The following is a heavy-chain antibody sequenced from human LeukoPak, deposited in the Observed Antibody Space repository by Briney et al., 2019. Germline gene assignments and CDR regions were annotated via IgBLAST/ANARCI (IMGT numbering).Heavy chain of an antibody. Sequence: SETLSLTCAVYSGSFSGYYWSWIRQPPGKGLEWIGEINHSGRTNYNPSLKSRVTISVDTSKNQFSLKLSSVTAADTAVYYCARAVSGRFDYWGQGTLVTVSS. D-gene: IGHD6-19*01. V-gene: IGHV4-34*01. J-gene: IGHJ4*02. CDR3: ARAVSGRFDY. CDR2: INHSGRT. CDR1: SGSFSGYY.